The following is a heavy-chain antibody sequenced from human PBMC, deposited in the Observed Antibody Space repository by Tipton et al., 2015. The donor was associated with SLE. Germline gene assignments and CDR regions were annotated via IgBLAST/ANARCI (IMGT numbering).Heavy chain of an antibody. CDR1: GGSINRSY. V-gene: IGHV4-59*01. CDR2: VYYSGST. Sequence: LRLSCTVSGGSINRSYWSWIRQPPGKGLEWIGYVYYSGSTNYNPSLKSRVTISVDTSKNQFSLKLSSVTAADTAVYYCARDYYDSRGYTLFDFWGQGVLVTVSS. J-gene: IGHJ4*02. CDR3: ARDYYDSRGYTLFDF. D-gene: IGHD3-22*01.